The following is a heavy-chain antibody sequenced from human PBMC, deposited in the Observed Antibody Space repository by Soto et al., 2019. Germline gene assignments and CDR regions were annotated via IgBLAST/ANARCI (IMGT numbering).Heavy chain of an antibody. V-gene: IGHV2-5*01. CDR2: IYWNDDK. CDR3: AHRRNRVACAFDAFDI. J-gene: IGHJ3*02. CDR1: GFSLSTSGVG. Sequence: SGPTLVNPTQTLTLTCTFSGFSLSTSGVGVGWIRRPPGKALEWLALIYWNDDKRYSPSLKSRLTITKDTSKNQVVLTMTNMDPVDTATYYCAHRRNRVACAFDAFDIWGQGTMVTVSS. D-gene: IGHD5-12*01.